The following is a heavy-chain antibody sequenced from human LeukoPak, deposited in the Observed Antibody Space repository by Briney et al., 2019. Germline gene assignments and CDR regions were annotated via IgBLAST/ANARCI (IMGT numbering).Heavy chain of an antibody. CDR1: GYTFTGYY. Sequence: ASVKVSCKASGYTFTGYYMHWVRQAPGQGLEWMGRINPNSGGTNYAQKFQGRVTMTRDTSISTAYMELSRLRSDDTAVYYCARQLLSRGWFDPWSQGTLVTVSS. J-gene: IGHJ5*02. CDR2: INPNSGGT. V-gene: IGHV1-2*06. D-gene: IGHD3-10*01. CDR3: ARQLLSRGWFDP.